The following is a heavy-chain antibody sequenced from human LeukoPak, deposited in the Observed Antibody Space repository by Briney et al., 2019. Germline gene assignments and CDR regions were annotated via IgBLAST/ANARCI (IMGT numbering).Heavy chain of an antibody. Sequence: ASVKVSCKDSGYTFTSYDINWVRQATGQGLEWMGWMNPNSGNTGYAQKFQGRVTMTRNTSISTAYMELSNLRSEDTAVYYCARDYYGGNLPLDYWGQGTLVTVSS. CDR1: GYTFTSYD. D-gene: IGHD4-23*01. CDR3: ARDYYGGNLPLDY. V-gene: IGHV1-8*01. J-gene: IGHJ4*02. CDR2: MNPNSGNT.